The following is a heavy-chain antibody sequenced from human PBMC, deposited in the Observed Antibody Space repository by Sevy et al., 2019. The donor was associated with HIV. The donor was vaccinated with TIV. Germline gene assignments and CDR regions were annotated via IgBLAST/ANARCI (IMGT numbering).Heavy chain of an antibody. CDR3: ARDSSWNYDSYFYGMDV. CDR2: LSSSTSTI. D-gene: IGHD1-7*01. V-gene: IGHV3-48*02. Sequence: GESLKISCAASGFSFSGYNMNWVRQAPGKGLEWVSYLSSSTSTIHYADSVKGRFTISRDNAKNSLFLQMNSLRDEDMAVYYCARDSSWNYDSYFYGMDVWGQGTTVTVSS. J-gene: IGHJ6*02. CDR1: GFSFSGYN.